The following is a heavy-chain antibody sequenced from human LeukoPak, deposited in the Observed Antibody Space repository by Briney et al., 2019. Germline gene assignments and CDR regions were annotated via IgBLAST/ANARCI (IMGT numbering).Heavy chain of an antibody. D-gene: IGHD6-13*01. CDR1: GFTFSSYG. J-gene: IGHJ6*03. V-gene: IGHV3-30*02. Sequence: QAGGSLRLSCAASGFTFSSYGMHWVRQAPGKGLEWVAFIQYDGSNKYYADSVKGRFTISRDNSKNTLYLQMNSLRAEDTAVYYCARDKDGQQPSGDYYYYLDVWGKGTTVTVSS. CDR2: IQYDGSNK. CDR3: ARDKDGQQPSGDYYYYLDV.